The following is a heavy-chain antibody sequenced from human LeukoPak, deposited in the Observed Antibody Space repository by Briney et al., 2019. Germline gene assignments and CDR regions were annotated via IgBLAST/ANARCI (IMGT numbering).Heavy chain of an antibody. CDR2: INSGGDAT. CDR3: AKSDCGTIGCKLLNY. J-gene: IGHJ4*02. Sequence: GGSLRLSCAASGFSFNNYAMSWVRQAPGKGLEWVSAINSGGDATKYADSVKGRFTISRDNSKNTLSLQLDSLRAEDTALYYCAKSDCGTIGCKLLNYWGQGTLVTVPS. CDR1: GFSFNNYA. D-gene: IGHD2-21*01. V-gene: IGHV3-23*01.